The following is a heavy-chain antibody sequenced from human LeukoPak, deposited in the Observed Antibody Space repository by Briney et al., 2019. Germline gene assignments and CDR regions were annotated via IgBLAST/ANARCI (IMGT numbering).Heavy chain of an antibody. V-gene: IGHV4-34*01. J-gene: IGHJ3*02. CDR3: ARELGYCSSTSCYQYAFDI. Sequence: KASETLSLTCAVYGGSFSGYYWSWIRQPPGKGLEWIGEINHSGSTNYNPSLKSRVTISVDTSKNQFSLKLSSVTAADTAVYYCARELGYCSSTSCYQYAFDIWGQGTMVTVSS. D-gene: IGHD2-2*01. CDR1: GGSFSGYY. CDR2: INHSGST.